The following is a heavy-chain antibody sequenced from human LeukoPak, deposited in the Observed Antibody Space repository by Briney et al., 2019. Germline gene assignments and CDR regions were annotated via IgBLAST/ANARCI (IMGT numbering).Heavy chain of an antibody. CDR1: GFTFGVYA. D-gene: IGHD1-7*01. Sequence: HTGGSLRLSCTASGFTFGVYAMSWVRQAPEKGLEWVAAISADGSRTFYADSVKGRFTISRDNSDNTLSLQMSSLRADDTALFYCAKDLGTTVVPVSIEYYNYGMDVRGQGTTVIVSS. J-gene: IGHJ6*02. CDR3: AKDLGTTVVPVSIEYYNYGMDV. V-gene: IGHV3-23*01. CDR2: ISADGSRT.